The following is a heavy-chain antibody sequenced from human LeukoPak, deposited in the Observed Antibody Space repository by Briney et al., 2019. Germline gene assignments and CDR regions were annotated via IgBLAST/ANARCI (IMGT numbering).Heavy chain of an antibody. Sequence: KPGGSLRLSCAASGFTISSNYMSWVRQAPGKGLEWVGRIKSKTDGGTTDYAAPVKGIFTISRDDSKHTLYLQMNSLKTEDTAVYYCTTTVTWLGKKEATDYWGQGTLVTVSS. CDR2: IKSKTDGGTT. CDR3: TTTVTWLGKKEATDY. J-gene: IGHJ4*02. CDR1: GFTISSNY. V-gene: IGHV3-15*01. D-gene: IGHD4-11*01.